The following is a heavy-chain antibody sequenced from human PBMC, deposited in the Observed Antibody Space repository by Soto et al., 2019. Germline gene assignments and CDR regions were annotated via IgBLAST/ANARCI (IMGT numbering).Heavy chain of an antibody. D-gene: IGHD3-10*01. CDR1: GYTLTELS. CDR3: ATPYLVEAVEL. Sequence: QVQLVQSGAEVKKPGASVKVSCKVSGYTLTELSIHWVRQAPGKGLEWMGGFDPEQGNIIYAQKFLGRVSMTEDTSTVTAYVELSSQRSEDTALYYCATPYLVEAVELWGQGTVVSVSS. V-gene: IGHV1-24*01. CDR2: FDPEQGNI. J-gene: IGHJ3*01.